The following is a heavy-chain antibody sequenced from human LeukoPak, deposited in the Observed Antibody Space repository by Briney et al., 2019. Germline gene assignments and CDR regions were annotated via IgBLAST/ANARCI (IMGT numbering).Heavy chain of an antibody. CDR3: ASLSRGSFEQLGRP. V-gene: IGHV1-69*05. CDR1: GGTFSSYA. J-gene: IGHJ5*02. Sequence: SVKVSCKAPGGTFSSYAISWVRQAPGQGLEWMGRIIPIFGTANYAQKFQGRVTITTDESTSTAYIELSSLRSEDTAVYYCASLSRGSFEQLGRPWGQGTLVTVSS. CDR2: IIPIFGTA. D-gene: IGHD6-6*01.